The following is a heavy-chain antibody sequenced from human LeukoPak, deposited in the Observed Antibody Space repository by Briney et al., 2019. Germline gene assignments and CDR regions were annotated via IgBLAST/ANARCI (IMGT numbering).Heavy chain of an antibody. Sequence: GGSLRLSCAASGFTVSSNYVSWVRQAPGKGLEWVSVIYSGGSTYYADSVKGRFTISRDNSKNTLYLQMNSLRAEDTAVYYCARGQRTYCGGDCPDWYFDLWGRGTLVTVSS. D-gene: IGHD2-21*02. CDR2: IYSGGST. CDR1: GFTVSSNY. J-gene: IGHJ2*01. CDR3: ARGQRTYCGGDCPDWYFDL. V-gene: IGHV3-53*01.